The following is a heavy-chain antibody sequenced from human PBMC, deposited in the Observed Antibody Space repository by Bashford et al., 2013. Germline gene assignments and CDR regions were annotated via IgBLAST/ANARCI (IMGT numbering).Heavy chain of an antibody. D-gene: IGHD3-22*01. V-gene: IGHV1-46*01. CDR3: ARRGYYYDSSGYYPSLDY. J-gene: IGHJ4*02. Sequence: ASVKGLPARASGYTFTSYYMHWVRQAPGQGLEWMGIINPSGGSTSYAQKFQGRVTMTRDTSTSTVYMELSSLRSEDTAVYYCARRGYYYDSSGYYPSLDYWGQGT. CDR2: INPSGGST. CDR1: GYTFTSYY.